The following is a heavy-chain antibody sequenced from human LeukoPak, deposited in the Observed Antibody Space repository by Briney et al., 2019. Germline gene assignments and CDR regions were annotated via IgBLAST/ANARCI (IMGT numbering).Heavy chain of an antibody. D-gene: IGHD3-16*02. CDR1: GYTFTSYG. V-gene: IGHV1-18*01. Sequence: GASVKVSCKASGYTFTSYGISWVRQAPGQGLEWMGWIRAYNGNTNYAQKLQGRVTMTTDASTSTAYMELRSLRSDDTAVYYCARDFTFGGVIVPLDYWGQGTLVTVSS. CDR3: ARDFTFGGVIVPLDY. J-gene: IGHJ4*02. CDR2: IRAYNGNT.